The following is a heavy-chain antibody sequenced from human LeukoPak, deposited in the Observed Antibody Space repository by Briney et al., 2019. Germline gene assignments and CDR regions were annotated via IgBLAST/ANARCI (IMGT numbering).Heavy chain of an antibody. CDR2: IKQDGSEK. J-gene: IGHJ6*02. CDR3: ARENYYYGMDV. V-gene: IGHV3-7*01. Sequence: PGGSLRLSCAASGFTFSSYWVSWVRQAPGKGLEWVANIKQDGSEKYYVDSVKGRFTISRDNAKNSLYLQMNSLRAEDTAVYYCARENYYYGMDVWGQGTTVTVSS. CDR1: GFTFSSYW.